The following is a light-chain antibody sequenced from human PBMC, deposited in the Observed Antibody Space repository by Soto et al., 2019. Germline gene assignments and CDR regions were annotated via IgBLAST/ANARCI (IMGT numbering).Light chain of an antibody. Sequence: DIQLTQSPSFLSASVGDRVTITCRASQGISSYLAWYQQKPGKAPKLLIYDASTLQSGVPSRFSGSGSGTEFTLTISCLQSEDFATYYCQQLNSYLLTFGGGTKVDIK. J-gene: IGKJ4*01. CDR1: QGISSY. CDR3: QQLNSYLLT. V-gene: IGKV1-9*01. CDR2: DAS.